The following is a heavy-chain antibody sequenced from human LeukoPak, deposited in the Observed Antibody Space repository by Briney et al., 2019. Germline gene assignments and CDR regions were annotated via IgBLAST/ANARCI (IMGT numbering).Heavy chain of an antibody. CDR1: GFTFSSYS. Sequence: GGSLRLSCAASGFTFSSYSMNWVRQAPGKGLEWVSSISSSSSYIYYADSVKGRFTISRDNAKNSLYLQMNSLRAEDTAVYYCARDLEWELRTSPLDYWGQGTLVTVSS. CDR3: ARDLEWELRTSPLDY. V-gene: IGHV3-21*01. J-gene: IGHJ4*02. D-gene: IGHD1-26*01. CDR2: ISSSSSYI.